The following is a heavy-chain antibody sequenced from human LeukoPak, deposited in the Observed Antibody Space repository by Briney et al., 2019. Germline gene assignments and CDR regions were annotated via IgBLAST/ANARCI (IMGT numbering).Heavy chain of an antibody. CDR2: IIPILGIA. V-gene: IGHV1-69*04. Sequence: SVKVSCKASGGTFSSYAISWVRQAPGQGLEWMGRIIPILGIANYAQKFQGRVTITADKSTSTAYMELSSLRSEDTAVYYCARVLNRPPYYYYGMDVWGQGTTVTVSS. CDR3: ARVLNRPPYYYYGMDV. J-gene: IGHJ6*02. CDR1: GGTFSSYA.